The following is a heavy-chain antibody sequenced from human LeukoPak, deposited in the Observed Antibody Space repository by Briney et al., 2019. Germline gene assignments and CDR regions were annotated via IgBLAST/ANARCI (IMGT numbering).Heavy chain of an antibody. V-gene: IGHV3-21*01. D-gene: IGHD2-15*01. CDR3: ARLYCSGGSCYFFDY. J-gene: IGHJ4*02. Sequence: PGGSLRLSCAASGFTFSSYSMNWVRQAPGKGLEWVSSISSSSSCIYYADSVKGRFTISRDNAKNSLYLQMNSLRAEDTAVYYCARLYCSGGSCYFFDYWGQGTLVTVSS. CDR2: ISSSSSCI. CDR1: GFTFSSYS.